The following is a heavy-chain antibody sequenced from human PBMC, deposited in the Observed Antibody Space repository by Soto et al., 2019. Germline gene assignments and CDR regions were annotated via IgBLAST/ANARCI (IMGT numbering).Heavy chain of an antibody. D-gene: IGHD3-10*01. CDR2: ISGSGGST. J-gene: IGHJ5*02. Sequence: EVQLLESGGGLVQPGGSLRLSCAASGFTFSSYAMSWVRQAPGKGLEWDSAISGSGGSTYYADSVKGRFTISRDNSKNTRYLQMNSLRAEDTAVYYCAKRRWFGGGWFDPWGQGTLVTVSS. CDR1: GFTFSSYA. V-gene: IGHV3-23*01. CDR3: AKRRWFGGGWFDP.